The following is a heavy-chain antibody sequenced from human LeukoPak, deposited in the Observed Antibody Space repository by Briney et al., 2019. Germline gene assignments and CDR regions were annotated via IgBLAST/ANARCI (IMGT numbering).Heavy chain of an antibody. D-gene: IGHD5-24*01. J-gene: IGHJ4*02. CDR3: ARGPMATTYEKDY. V-gene: IGHV3-23*01. CDR2: ISGSGGST. CDR1: GFTFSSYG. Sequence: PGGSLRLSCAASGFTFSSYGMSWVRQAPGKGLEWVSAISGSGGSTYYADSVKGRFTISRDNSKNTLYLQMNSLRAEDTAVYYCARGPMATTYEKDYWGQGTLVTVSS.